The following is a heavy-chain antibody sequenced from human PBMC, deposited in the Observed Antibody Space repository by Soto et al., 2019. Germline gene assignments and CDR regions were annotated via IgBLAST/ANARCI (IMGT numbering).Heavy chain of an antibody. CDR1: GFTFSSYG. CDR2: ISYDGSNK. CDR3: AKDAGLRYFDWLSPDY. Sequence: GGSLRLSCAASGFTFSSYGMHWVRQAPGKGLEWVAVISYDGSNKYYADSVKGRFTISRDNSKNTLYLQMNSLRAEDTAVYYCAKDAGLRYFDWLSPDYWGQGTLVTVSS. V-gene: IGHV3-30*18. D-gene: IGHD3-9*01. J-gene: IGHJ4*02.